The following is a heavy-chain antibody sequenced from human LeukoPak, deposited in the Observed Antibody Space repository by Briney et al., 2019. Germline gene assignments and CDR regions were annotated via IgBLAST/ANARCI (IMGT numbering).Heavy chain of an antibody. V-gene: IGHV4-39*01. CDR1: GGSIRSSYYY. D-gene: IGHD2-2*01. CDR2: IYDSGRT. Sequence: KASETLSLTCTVSGGSIRSSYYYWGWIRQPPGKGLEWIGSIYDSGRTYYKPSLKSRVTISVDTPKNRFSLKLGSVTAADTAVYYCARQDCSSTSCYSDYWGQGTLVTVSS. J-gene: IGHJ4*02. CDR3: ARQDCSSTSCYSDY.